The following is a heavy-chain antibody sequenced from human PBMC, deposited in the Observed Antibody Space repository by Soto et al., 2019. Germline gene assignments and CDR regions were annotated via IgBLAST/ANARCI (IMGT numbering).Heavy chain of an antibody. J-gene: IGHJ4*02. D-gene: IGHD1-26*01. CDR2: IMPTFGSA. V-gene: IGHV1-69*06. CDR1: GGTFSGHG. CDR3: ASERSAQYFDY. Sequence: SVRVSCKASGGTFSGHGIAWVRQVPGQGLGWMGGIMPTFGSATYAPKFQGRVTISADKSTSTAYMELSSLRSEDTAVYFCASERSAQYFDYWGQGTLVTSPQ.